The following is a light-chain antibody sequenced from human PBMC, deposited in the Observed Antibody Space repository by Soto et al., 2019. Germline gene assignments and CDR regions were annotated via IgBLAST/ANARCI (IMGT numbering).Light chain of an antibody. CDR1: QSVSSSY. J-gene: IGKJ2*01. Sequence: EIVLTQSPGTLSLSPGERATLSCRASQSVSSSYLAWYQQKPGQATRLLIYGASSRATGIPDRFSGSGSETDFTLTISRLEPEDFAVYYCQQYGSSPSTFCQDTKLDIK. CDR3: QQYGSSPST. V-gene: IGKV3-20*01. CDR2: GAS.